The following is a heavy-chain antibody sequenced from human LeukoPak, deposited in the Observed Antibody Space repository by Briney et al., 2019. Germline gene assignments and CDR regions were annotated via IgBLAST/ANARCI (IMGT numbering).Heavy chain of an antibody. CDR3: ARDKGRWLSTAYY. V-gene: IGHV1-2*02. CDR1: GYTFTGYY. Sequence: ASVKVSCKASGYTFTGYYMHWVRQAPGQGLEWMGWINPNSGGTNYAQKFQGRVTMTRDTSISTACMELSRLRSDDTAVYYCARDKGRWLSTAYYWGQGTLVTVSS. J-gene: IGHJ4*02. D-gene: IGHD3-22*01. CDR2: INPNSGGT.